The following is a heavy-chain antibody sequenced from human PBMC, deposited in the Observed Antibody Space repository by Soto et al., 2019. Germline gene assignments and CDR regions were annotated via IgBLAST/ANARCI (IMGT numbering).Heavy chain of an antibody. J-gene: IGHJ5*02. V-gene: IGHV4-39*01. D-gene: IGHD1-1*01. CDR1: GGSISSSSYY. Sequence: TSETLSLTCTVSGGSISSSSYYWGWIRQPPGKGLEWIGSIYYSGSTYYNPSLKSRVTISVDTSKNQFSLKLSSVTAADTAVYYCARTVAPYNWRHYNWFDPWGQGTLVTVSS. CDR2: IYYSGST. CDR3: ARTVAPYNWRHYNWFDP.